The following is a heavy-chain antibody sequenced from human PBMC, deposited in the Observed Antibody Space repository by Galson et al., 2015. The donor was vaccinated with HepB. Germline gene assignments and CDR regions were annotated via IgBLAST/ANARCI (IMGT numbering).Heavy chain of an antibody. CDR2: ISSSSSYI. CDR1: GFTFSSYS. V-gene: IGHV3-21*01. D-gene: IGHD2-2*01. J-gene: IGHJ4*02. CDR3: ARGEAVVPAAMISSDGWDY. Sequence: SLRLSCAASGFTFSSYSMNWVRQAPGKGLEWVSSISSSSSYIYYADSVKGRFTISRDNAKNSLYLQMNSLRAEDTAVYYCARGEAVVPAAMISSDGWDYWGQGTLVTVSS.